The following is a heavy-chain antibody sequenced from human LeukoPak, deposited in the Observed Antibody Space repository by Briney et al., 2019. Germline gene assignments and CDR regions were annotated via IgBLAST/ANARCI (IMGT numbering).Heavy chain of an antibody. CDR1: GFTFSSYG. CDR2: IWYDGSNK. V-gene: IGHV3-33*01. D-gene: IGHD6-13*01. J-gene: IGHJ4*02. CDR3: ARCMRSSSWYRFGY. Sequence: PGRSLRLSCAASGFTFSSYGMHWVRQAPGKGLEWVAVIWYDGSNKYYADSVKGRFTISRDNSKNTLYLQMNSLRAEDTAVYYCARCMRSSSWYRFGYWGQGTLVTVSS.